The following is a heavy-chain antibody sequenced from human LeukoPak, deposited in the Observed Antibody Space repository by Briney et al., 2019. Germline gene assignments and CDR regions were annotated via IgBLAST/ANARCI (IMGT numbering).Heavy chain of an antibody. D-gene: IGHD1-26*01. CDR1: GGSISSGSYY. CDR2: IYTSGST. J-gene: IGHJ4*02. Sequence: SETLSLTCTVSGGSISSGSYYWSWIRQPAGKGLEWIGRIYTSGSTNYNPSLKSRVTISVDKSKNQFSLKLSSVTAADTAVYYCAREEALGSGSFDYWGQGTLVTVSS. CDR3: AREEALGSGSFDY. V-gene: IGHV4-61*02.